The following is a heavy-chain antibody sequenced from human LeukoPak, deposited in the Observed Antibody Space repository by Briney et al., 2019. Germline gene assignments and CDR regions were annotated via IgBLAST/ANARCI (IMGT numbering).Heavy chain of an antibody. D-gene: IGHD3-10*01. CDR2: ISSSSYI. V-gene: IGHV3-21*01. CDR1: GFTFSSYS. Sequence: GGSLRLSCAASGFTFSSYSMNWVRQAPGKGLEWVSSISSSSYIYYADSVKGRFTISRDNAKNSLYLQMNSLRAEDTAVYYCARIEYYGSGSYYDYWGQGTLVTVSS. J-gene: IGHJ4*02. CDR3: ARIEYYGSGSYYDY.